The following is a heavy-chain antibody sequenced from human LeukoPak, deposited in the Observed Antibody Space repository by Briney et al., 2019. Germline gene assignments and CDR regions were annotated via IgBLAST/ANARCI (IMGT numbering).Heavy chain of an antibody. CDR3: ARMVPAGTHNY. Sequence: SETLSLTCTVSGGSVNSYYWSWIRQPAGKGLEWIGHIYASGGNDYNPSLKSRVTMSLDMVKNQFSLRLASVTAADTAVYFCARMVPAGTHNYWGQGLLVTVSS. V-gene: IGHV4-4*07. CDR2: IYASGGN. D-gene: IGHD2-2*01. CDR1: GGSVNSYY. J-gene: IGHJ4*02.